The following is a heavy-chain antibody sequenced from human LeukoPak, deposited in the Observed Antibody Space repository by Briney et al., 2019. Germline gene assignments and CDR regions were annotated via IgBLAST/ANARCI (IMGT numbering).Heavy chain of an antibody. CDR2: IYYSGST. J-gene: IGHJ5*02. D-gene: IGHD4-11*01. V-gene: IGHV4-39*07. Sequence: SETLSLTCTVSVGSISSSNYYWGWIRQPPGKGLEWIGSIYYSGSTNYNPSLKSRVTISVDTSKNQFSLKLSSVTAADTAVYYCARGLLDYSNYSRDNWFDPWGQGTLVTVSS. CDR1: VGSISSSNYY. CDR3: ARGLLDYSNYSRDNWFDP.